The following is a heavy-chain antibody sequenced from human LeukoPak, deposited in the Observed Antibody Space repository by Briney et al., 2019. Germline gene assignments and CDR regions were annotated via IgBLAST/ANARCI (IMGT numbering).Heavy chain of an antibody. D-gene: IGHD6-19*01. Sequence: GASVKVSCKASGYTFTSYAMNWVRQAPGQGLEWMGWINTHSGNPTYAQGFTGRYVFSLDTSVSTAYLQISSLKAEDTAVYYCARDLGIAVAGTPDYWGQGTLVTVSS. CDR2: INTHSGNP. V-gene: IGHV7-4-1*02. CDR1: GYTFTSYA. CDR3: ARDLGIAVAGTPDY. J-gene: IGHJ4*02.